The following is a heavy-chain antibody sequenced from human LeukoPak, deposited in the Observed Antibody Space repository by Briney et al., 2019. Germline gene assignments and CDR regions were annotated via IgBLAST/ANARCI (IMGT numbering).Heavy chain of an antibody. CDR1: GFTFSDHY. Sequence: PGGSLRLSCAASGFTFSDHYMSWIRQAPGKGLEWVSYISSSGSTIYYADSVKGRFTISRDNAKNSLCLQMNSLRAEDTAVYYCARESYCSSTSCYGGDYWGQGTLVTVSS. V-gene: IGHV3-11*01. CDR2: ISSSGSTI. D-gene: IGHD2-2*01. J-gene: IGHJ4*02. CDR3: ARESYCSSTSCYGGDY.